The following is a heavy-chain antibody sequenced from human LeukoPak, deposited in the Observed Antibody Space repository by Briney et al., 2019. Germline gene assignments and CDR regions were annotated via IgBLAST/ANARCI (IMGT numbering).Heavy chain of an antibody. CDR1: GFTFSSYA. CDR2: ISYDGSNK. J-gene: IGHJ4*02. D-gene: IGHD3-10*01. Sequence: GGSLRLSCAASGFTFSSYAMHWVRQAPGKGLEWVAVISYDGSNKYYADSVKGRFTISRDNSKNTLYLQMNSLRAEDTAVYYCASARMVRGVRDYFDYWGQGTLVTVSS. CDR3: ASARMVRGVRDYFDY. V-gene: IGHV3-30-3*01.